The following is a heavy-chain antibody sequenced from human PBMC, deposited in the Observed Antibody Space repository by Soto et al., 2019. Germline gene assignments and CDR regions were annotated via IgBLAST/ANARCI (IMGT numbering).Heavy chain of an antibody. CDR1: GFTFDDYA. CDR3: AKDMEEWFGELSYFDY. Sequence: PGGSLRLSCAASGFTFDDYAMHWVRQAPGKGLEWVSGISWNSGSIAYADSVKGRFTISRDNAKNSLYLQMNSLRAEDTALYYCAKDMEEWFGELSYFDYWGQGT. CDR2: ISWNSGSI. V-gene: IGHV3-9*01. J-gene: IGHJ4*02. D-gene: IGHD3-10*01.